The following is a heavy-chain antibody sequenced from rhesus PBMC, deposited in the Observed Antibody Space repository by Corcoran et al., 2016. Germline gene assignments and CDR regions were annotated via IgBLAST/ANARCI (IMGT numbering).Heavy chain of an antibody. J-gene: IGHJ5-1*01. CDR3: ARDTVAAIRFDV. CDR2: SIGISGTT. V-gene: IGHV4S19*01. Sequence: QVQLQESGPGLVKPSETLSLTCAVSGGSISRSNWWSWSRQPPGKGREWIGNSIGISGTTYYNPSLKIRVPISKDTSKNQFSLKLSSVTAAATAVYYCARDTVAAIRFDVWGPGVLVTVSS. CDR1: GGSISRSNW. D-gene: IGHD4-29*01.